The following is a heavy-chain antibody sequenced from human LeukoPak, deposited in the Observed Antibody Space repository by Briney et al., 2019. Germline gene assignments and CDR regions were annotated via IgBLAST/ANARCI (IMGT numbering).Heavy chain of an antibody. CDR3: ARTDGDLDY. J-gene: IGHJ4*03. CDR2: MNPKSGYT. V-gene: IGHV1-8*01. CDR1: GYTFTSHD. Sequence: GASVKVSCKASGYTFTSHDINWVRQAPGQGLEWMGWMNPKSGYTGSAQKFQGRLTMTRTTSITTAYMELTSLRSDDTALYYCARTDGDLDYWGQGTTVTVSS. D-gene: IGHD4-17*01.